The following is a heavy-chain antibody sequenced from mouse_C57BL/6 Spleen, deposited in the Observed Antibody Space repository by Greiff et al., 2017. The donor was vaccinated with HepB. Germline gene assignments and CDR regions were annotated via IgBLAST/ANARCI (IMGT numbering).Heavy chain of an antibody. J-gene: IGHJ1*03. Sequence: VQLQQSGAELVRPGASVKLSCTASGFNIKDDYMHWVKQRPEQGLEWIGWIDPENGDTEYASKFQGKATITADTSSNTAYLQLSSLTSEDTAVYYCTTLTQGYFDVWGTGTTVTVSS. CDR3: TTLTQGYFDV. CDR2: IDPENGDT. V-gene: IGHV14-4*01. D-gene: IGHD3-2*02. CDR1: GFNIKDDY.